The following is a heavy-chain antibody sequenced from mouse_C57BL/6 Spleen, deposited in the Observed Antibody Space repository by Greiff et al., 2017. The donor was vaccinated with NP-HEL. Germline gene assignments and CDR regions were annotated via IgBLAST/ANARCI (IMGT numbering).Heavy chain of an antibody. CDR3: ARREGSWFAY. CDR2: IYPGSGNT. CDR1: GYTFTDYY. Sequence: VQLQQSGAELVRPGASVKLSCKASGYTFTDYYINWVKQRPGQGLEWIARIYPGSGNTYYNEKFKGKATLTAEKSSSTAYMQLSSLTSEDSAVYVCARREGSWFAYWGQGTLVTVSA. V-gene: IGHV1-76*01. J-gene: IGHJ3*01.